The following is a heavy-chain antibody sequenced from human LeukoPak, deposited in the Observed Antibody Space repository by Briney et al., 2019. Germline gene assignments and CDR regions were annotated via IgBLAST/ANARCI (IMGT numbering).Heavy chain of an antibody. D-gene: IGHD1-14*01. Sequence: PVASVKVSCKASGGTFSSYAISWVRQAPGQGLEWMGGIIPIFGTANYAQKFTITTDESTSTAYMELSSLRSEDTAVYYCAREPDRGTDAFDIWGQGTMVTVSS. CDR2: IIPIFGTA. CDR1: GGTFSSYA. CDR3: AREPDRGTDAFDI. J-gene: IGHJ3*02. V-gene: IGHV1-69*05.